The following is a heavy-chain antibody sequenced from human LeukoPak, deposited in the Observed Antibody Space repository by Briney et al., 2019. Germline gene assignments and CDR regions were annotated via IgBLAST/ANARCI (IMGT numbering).Heavy chain of an antibody. CDR1: GGSISSYY. Sequence: PSETLSLTCTVSGGSISSYYWSWIRQPPGKGLEWIGYIYYSGSTNYNPSLKSRVTISVDTSKNQFSLKLSSVTAADTAVYYCASTLLWFGDTQGVDYWGQGTLVTVSS. D-gene: IGHD3-10*01. CDR3: ASTLLWFGDTQGVDY. J-gene: IGHJ4*02. V-gene: IGHV4-59*08. CDR2: IYYSGST.